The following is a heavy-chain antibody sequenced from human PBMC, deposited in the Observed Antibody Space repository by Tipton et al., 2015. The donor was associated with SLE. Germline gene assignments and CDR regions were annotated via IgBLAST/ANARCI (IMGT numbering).Heavy chain of an antibody. D-gene: IGHD2-2*01. J-gene: IGHJ4*02. V-gene: IGHV4-4*07. Sequence: TLSLTCTVSGGSISNYYWTWIRQPAGKGLEWIGRIYTGGNTKYNPSLESRVTLSADASKAQFSLKLTSVTAADTAVYYCVVCSPSSCAYFDYWGQGRLVTVSS. CDR3: VVCSPSSCAYFDY. CDR1: GGSISNYY. CDR2: IYTGGNT.